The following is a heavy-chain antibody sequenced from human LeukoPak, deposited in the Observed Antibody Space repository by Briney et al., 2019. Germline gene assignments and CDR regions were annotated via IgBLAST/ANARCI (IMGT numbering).Heavy chain of an antibody. V-gene: IGHV3-48*03. J-gene: IGHJ5*02. CDR2: ISSNGSTI. Sequence: GGSLRLSCAASGFAFSLYEMNWVRQAPGKGLEWVSYISSNGSTIYYADSVKGRFTISRDNAKNSLYLQMNSLRAEDTAVYYCARDRHYDILTGYMEFDPWGQGTLVTVSS. D-gene: IGHD3-9*01. CDR3: ARDRHYDILTGYMEFDP. CDR1: GFAFSLYE.